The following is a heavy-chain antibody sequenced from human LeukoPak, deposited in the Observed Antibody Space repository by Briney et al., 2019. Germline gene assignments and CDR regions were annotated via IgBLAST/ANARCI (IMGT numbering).Heavy chain of an antibody. D-gene: IGHD4-17*01. CDR3: AREYGDY. CDR2: ISYDGSNK. J-gene: IGHJ4*02. V-gene: IGHV3-30-3*01. CDR1: GFTFSTYA. Sequence: PGGSLRLSCAASGFTFSTYAVNWVRQAPGKGLEWVAVISYDGSNKYYADSVKGRFTISRDNSKNTLYLQMNSLRAEDTAVYYCAREYGDYWGQGTLVTVSS.